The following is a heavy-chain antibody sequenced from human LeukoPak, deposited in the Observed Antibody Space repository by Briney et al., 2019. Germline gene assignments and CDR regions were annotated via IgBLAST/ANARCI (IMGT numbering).Heavy chain of an antibody. CDR3: ARDRDAFDI. J-gene: IGHJ3*02. CDR1: GFTFSSYA. Sequence: GGSLRLSCAASGFTFSSYAMSWVRQAPGKGLEWVSSISDSGGSTYYADSVKGRFTISRDNSKNTLYLQMNSLRAEDTAVYYCARDRDAFDIWGQGTMVTVSS. V-gene: IGHV3-23*01. CDR2: ISDSGGST.